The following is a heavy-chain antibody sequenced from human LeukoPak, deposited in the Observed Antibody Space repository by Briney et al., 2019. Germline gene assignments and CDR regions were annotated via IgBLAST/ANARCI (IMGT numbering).Heavy chain of an antibody. CDR3: ARVRGSSTGNTYYYYYGMDV. J-gene: IGHJ6*02. D-gene: IGHD2-2*01. CDR2: INPNSGGT. Sequence: GASVKVSCKASGYTFTGHYMHWVRQAPGQGLEWMGWINPNSGGTNYAQKFQGRVTMTRDTSISTAYMELSRLRSDDTAVYYCARVRGSSTGNTYYYYYGMDVWGQGTTVTVSS. V-gene: IGHV1-2*02. CDR1: GYTFTGHY.